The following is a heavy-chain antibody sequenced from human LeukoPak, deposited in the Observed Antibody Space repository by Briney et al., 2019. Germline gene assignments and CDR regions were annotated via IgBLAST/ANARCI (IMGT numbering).Heavy chain of an antibody. J-gene: IGHJ3*02. D-gene: IGHD5-18*01. CDR1: GGSISRYY. V-gene: IGHV4-59*01. Sequence: SETLSLTCTVSGGSISRYYWSWIRQPPGKGLEWIGYIYYSGSTNYNPSLKSRVTISVDTSKNQFSLKLSSVTAADTAVYYCARGLRHSAFDIWGQEPMVTVSS. CDR3: ARGLRHSAFDI. CDR2: IYYSGST.